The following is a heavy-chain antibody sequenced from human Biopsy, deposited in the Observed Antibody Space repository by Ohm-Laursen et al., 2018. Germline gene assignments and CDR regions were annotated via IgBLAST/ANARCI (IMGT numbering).Heavy chain of an antibody. CDR3: TKNTQWEGSGYLDAFHI. J-gene: IGHJ3*02. V-gene: IGHV3-9*01. D-gene: IGHD3-22*01. CDR2: ISWSSDSI. CDR1: GFRFDNTG. Sequence: SLRLPCTAPGFRFDNTGMHWVRQGPGRGLEWVAGISWSSDSITYAKSVTGRFTISRDNGENSLYLQMNSLRPEDTALYYCTKNTQWEGSGYLDAFHIWGHGAMVTVSS.